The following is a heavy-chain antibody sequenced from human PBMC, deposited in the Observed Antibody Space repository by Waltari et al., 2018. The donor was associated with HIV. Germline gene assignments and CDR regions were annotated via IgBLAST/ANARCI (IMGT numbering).Heavy chain of an antibody. J-gene: IGHJ4*02. V-gene: IGHV3-74*01. Sequence: EEKLVESGGGLVQPGGSLRLSCAAFGFTFSGNWMHWVRQVPGKGLVCVSRINSDGSDTSTADSVKGRFTISRDNAKNTLYLQMNSLRAEDTAVYYCVRGAPFDFWGQGALVAVSS. CDR1: GFTFSGNW. CDR2: INSDGSDT. CDR3: VRGAPFDF.